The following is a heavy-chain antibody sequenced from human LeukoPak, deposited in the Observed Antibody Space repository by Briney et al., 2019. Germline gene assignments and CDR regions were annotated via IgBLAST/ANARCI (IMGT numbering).Heavy chain of an antibody. CDR1: GFTFSSYG. V-gene: IGHV3-23*01. CDR2: ISGSGGST. CDR3: AKGCSGSYYSYFDY. J-gene: IGHJ4*02. D-gene: IGHD3-10*02. Sequence: PGGSLRLSCAASGFTFSSYGMSWVRQAPGKGLEWVSAISGSGGSTYYADSVKGRFTISRDNSKKTLYLQMNSLRAEDTAVYYCAKGCSGSYYSYFDYWGQGTLVTVSS.